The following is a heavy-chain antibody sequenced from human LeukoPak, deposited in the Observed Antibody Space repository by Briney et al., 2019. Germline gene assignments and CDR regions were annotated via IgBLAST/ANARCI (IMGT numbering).Heavy chain of an antibody. CDR1: GFTFNSYA. Sequence: GGSLRLSCAASGFTFNSYAMSWVRQAPGKGLEWVSAISGSGGSTYYADSVKGRFTISRDNSKNTLYLQMNSLRAEDTAVYYCAKDEGETLFEYYFDYGGQEPLVTVSS. CDR2: ISGSGGST. V-gene: IGHV3-23*01. CDR3: AKDEGETLFEYYFDY. D-gene: IGHD3-16*01. J-gene: IGHJ4*02.